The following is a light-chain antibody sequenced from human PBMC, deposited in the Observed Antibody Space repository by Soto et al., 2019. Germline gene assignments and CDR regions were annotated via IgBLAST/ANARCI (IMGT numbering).Light chain of an antibody. J-gene: IGKJ1*01. CDR2: GAS. V-gene: IGKV1-27*01. CDR3: QRYDSALGT. CDR1: QGISSY. Sequence: DIQMTHTPSSLSASVGDRVTITCRATQGISSYLAWYQQKPGKVPKLLIYGASTLQSGVPSRFSGSGSGTDFTLTISSLQPEDVATYYCQRYDSALGTFGQGTKVDI.